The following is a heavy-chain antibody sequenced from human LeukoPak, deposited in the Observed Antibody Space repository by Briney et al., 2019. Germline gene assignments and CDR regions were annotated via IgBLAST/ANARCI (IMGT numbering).Heavy chain of an antibody. CDR3: ARKVLNYFDY. Sequence: GGSLRLSCAASGFTFSSYEMNWVRQAPGKGLEWVSYISSSGSTIYYADSVKGRFTISRDNAKNSLYLQMNSLRAEDTAVYYCARKVLNYFDYWGQETLVTVSS. J-gene: IGHJ4*02. D-gene: IGHD2-8*02. CDR2: ISSSGSTI. V-gene: IGHV3-48*03. CDR1: GFTFSSYE.